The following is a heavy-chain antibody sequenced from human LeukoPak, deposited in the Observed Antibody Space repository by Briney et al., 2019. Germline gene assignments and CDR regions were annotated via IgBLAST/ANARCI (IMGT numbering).Heavy chain of an antibody. D-gene: IGHD6-19*01. Sequence: GGSLRLSCAASGFTFSSYAMHWVRQAPGKGLEWVAVISYDGSNKYYADSVKGRFTISRDNSKNTLYLQMNSLRAEDTAVYYCARAEGSGWYYFDYWGQGTQVTVSS. CDR1: GFTFSSYA. V-gene: IGHV3-30-3*01. CDR2: ISYDGSNK. CDR3: ARAEGSGWYYFDY. J-gene: IGHJ4*02.